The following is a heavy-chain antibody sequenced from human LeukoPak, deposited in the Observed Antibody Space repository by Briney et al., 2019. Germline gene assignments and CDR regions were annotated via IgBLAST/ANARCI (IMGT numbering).Heavy chain of an antibody. CDR1: GYTFTGYY. V-gene: IGHV1-2*06. D-gene: IGHD3-10*01. Sequence: ASVKVSCKASGYTFTGYYMHWVRQAPGQGLEWMGRINPNSGGTNYARKFQGRVTMTRDTSISTAYMELSRLRSDDTAVYYCASVPLLAELNWFDPWGQGTLVTVSS. J-gene: IGHJ5*02. CDR2: INPNSGGT. CDR3: ASVPLLAELNWFDP.